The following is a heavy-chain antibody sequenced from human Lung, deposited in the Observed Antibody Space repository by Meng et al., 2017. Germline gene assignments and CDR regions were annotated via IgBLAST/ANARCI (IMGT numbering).Heavy chain of an antibody. CDR3: ARGPTTMAHDFDY. J-gene: IGHJ4*02. CDR1: GGSFSDYY. CDR2: INHSGST. Sequence: QVQLQRWGPGLLKPSVTLSLTCVVSGGSFSDYYWSWIRQPPGKGLEWIGEINHSGSTNYNPSLESRATISVDTSQNNLSLKLSSVTAADSAVYYCARGPTTMAHDFDYWGQGTLVTVSS. V-gene: IGHV4-34*01. D-gene: IGHD4-11*01.